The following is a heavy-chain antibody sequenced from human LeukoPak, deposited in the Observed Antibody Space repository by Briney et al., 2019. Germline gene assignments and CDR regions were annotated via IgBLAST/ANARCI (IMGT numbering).Heavy chain of an antibody. Sequence: SETLSLTCAVYGGSFDGYYWSWIRQPPGKGLEWIGEINHSGSTNYNPSLKSRVTISVDTSKNQFSLKLSSVTAADTAVYYCVRGVDDFWSRYSRLAYFQHWGQGTLVTVSS. CDR1: GGSFDGYY. CDR3: VRGVDDFWSRYSRLAYFQH. D-gene: IGHD3-3*01. J-gene: IGHJ1*01. CDR2: INHSGST. V-gene: IGHV4-34*01.